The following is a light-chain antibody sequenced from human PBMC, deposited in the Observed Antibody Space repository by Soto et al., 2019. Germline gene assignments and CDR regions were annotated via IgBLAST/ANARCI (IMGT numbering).Light chain of an antibody. CDR2: EAT. V-gene: IGLV2-23*01. CDR1: SSDVGTYNV. J-gene: IGLJ1*01. CDR3: CSYAGSFTYV. Sequence: QSALTQPASVSGSPGQSITISCTGTSSDVGTYNVVSWYRQHPGKAPELMIYEATKRPSGVSNRFSGSKSGNTASLTISGLQAEDEADYFCCSYAGSFTYVFGPGTKVTVL.